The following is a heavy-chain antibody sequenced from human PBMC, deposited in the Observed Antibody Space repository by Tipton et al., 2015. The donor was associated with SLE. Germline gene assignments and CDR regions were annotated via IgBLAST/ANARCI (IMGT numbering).Heavy chain of an antibody. V-gene: IGHV4-4*02. D-gene: IGHD6-13*01. CDR2: IYHSGTT. CDR3: ARHRTYSSSWDGYNWFDP. Sequence: TLSLTCAVSGDSISSPKWWSWVRQPPGKGLEWIGEIYHSGTTNNNLSLKSRVTISVDKSKNQFSLKLKSVTAADTAVYYCARHRTYSSSWDGYNWFDPWGQGTLVTVSS. CDR1: GDSISSPKW. J-gene: IGHJ5*02.